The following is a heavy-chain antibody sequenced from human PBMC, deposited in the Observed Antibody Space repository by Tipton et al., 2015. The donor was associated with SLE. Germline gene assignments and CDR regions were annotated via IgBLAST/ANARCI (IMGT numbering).Heavy chain of an antibody. Sequence: TLSLTCSVSGGSISSNYWIWIRQPPGKGLAWIGYISHGGGTNYNPSLKSRVTISMATAKNQFSLKLTSVTAADTDVYYCARGMLTWRGAIIGVDVWGQGTTVNVSS. V-gene: IGHV4-4*09. CDR3: ARGMLTWRGAIIGVDV. CDR1: GGSISSNY. J-gene: IGHJ6*02. D-gene: IGHD2-8*01. CDR2: ISHGGGT.